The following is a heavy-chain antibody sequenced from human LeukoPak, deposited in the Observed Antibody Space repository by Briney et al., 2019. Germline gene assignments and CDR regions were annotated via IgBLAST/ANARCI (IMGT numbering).Heavy chain of an antibody. CDR3: ARQNSQWLLLRAPTIFDY. V-gene: IGHV4-39*01. Sequence: SETLSLTCTVSGGSISSSSYYWGWIRQPPGKGLEWIGSIYYSGSTYYNPSLKSRVTISVDTSKNQFSLKLSSVTAADTAVYYCARQNSQWLLLRAPTIFDYWGQGTLVTVSS. D-gene: IGHD3-22*01. CDR2: IYYSGST. CDR1: GGSISSSSYY. J-gene: IGHJ4*02.